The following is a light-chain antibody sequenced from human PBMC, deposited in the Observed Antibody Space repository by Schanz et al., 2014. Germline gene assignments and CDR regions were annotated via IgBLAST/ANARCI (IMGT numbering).Light chain of an antibody. V-gene: IGKV3-15*01. CDR2: GAS. CDR3: QQYNDWPPYT. Sequence: EVVMTQSPATLSVSPGERATLSCRASRSVSSNLAWYQQKPGQPPRLLIYGASTRATGIPARFSGSGSGTEFTLTISSLQSEDFAVYYCQQYNDWPPYTFGLGTKLEMK. CDR1: RSVSSN. J-gene: IGKJ2*01.